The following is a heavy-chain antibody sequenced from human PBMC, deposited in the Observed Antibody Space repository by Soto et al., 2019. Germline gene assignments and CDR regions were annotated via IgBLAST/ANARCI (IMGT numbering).Heavy chain of an antibody. CDR3: ARGAGVAGTHPWAMDAFDI. CDR1: GYTFTSYY. CDR2: INPSGGST. V-gene: IGHV1-46*01. Sequence: GASVKVSCKASGYTFTSYYMHWVRQAPGQGLEWMGIINPSGGSTSYAQKFQGRVTMTRDTSTSTVYMELSSLRSEDTAVYYCARGAGVAGTHPWAMDAFDIWGQGTMVTVSS. J-gene: IGHJ3*02. D-gene: IGHD6-19*01.